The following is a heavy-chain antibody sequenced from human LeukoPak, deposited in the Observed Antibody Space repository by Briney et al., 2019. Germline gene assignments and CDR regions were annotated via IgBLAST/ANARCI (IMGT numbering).Heavy chain of an antibody. Sequence: GGSLRLSCAASGFIVSSTYMSWVRQAPGRGLEWVSVIYRGGATYYADSVQGRFTISRDNSKNTLYLQMNSLRVEDTAVYYCARGLGDWRRVDYWGQGTPVTVSS. CDR1: GFIVSSTY. J-gene: IGHJ4*02. V-gene: IGHV3-66*02. CDR2: IYRGGAT. CDR3: ARGLGDWRRVDY. D-gene: IGHD2-21*02.